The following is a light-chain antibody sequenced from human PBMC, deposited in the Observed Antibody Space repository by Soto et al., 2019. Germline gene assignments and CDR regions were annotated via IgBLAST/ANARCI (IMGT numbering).Light chain of an antibody. CDR2: GAS. V-gene: IGKV3-15*01. Sequence: EIVMTQSPATLSVSPGERATLSCRASQSVSGNLAWYQQKPGQAPRLLIYGASTRATGIPARFSGSGCGTEFTLTIRRLQAEDFEVYYCQEYNHWPKTFGQGTTVEIK. CDR3: QEYNHWPKT. CDR1: QSVSGN. J-gene: IGKJ1*01.